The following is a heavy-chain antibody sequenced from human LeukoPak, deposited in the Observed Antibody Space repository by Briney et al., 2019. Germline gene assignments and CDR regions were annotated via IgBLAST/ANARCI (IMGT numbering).Heavy chain of an antibody. CDR3: ARLYCSGGSCYLDY. V-gene: IGHV3-53*01. J-gene: IGHJ4*02. CDR2: IYSGGST. Sequence: GGSLRLSCAASGFTVSSNYMSWVRQAPGKGLGWVSVIYSGGSTYYADSVKGRFTISRDNSKNTLYLQMNSLRDEDTAVYYCARLYCSGGSCYLDYWGQGTLVTVSS. D-gene: IGHD2-15*01. CDR1: GFTVSSNY.